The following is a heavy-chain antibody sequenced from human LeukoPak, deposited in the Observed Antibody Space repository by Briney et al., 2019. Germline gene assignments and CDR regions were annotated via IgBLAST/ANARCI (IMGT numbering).Heavy chain of an antibody. J-gene: IGHJ4*02. CDR2: ISGSGGTT. CDR1: GLTFSSYA. Sequence: GGSLRRSCAASGLTFSSYAMSWVRQAPGKGLEWVSAISGSGGTTKYADSVKGRFTISRDNSKNTLYLQMNSLRGEDTALYYCAKALSAWYNFDYWGQGTLVTVSS. D-gene: IGHD6-19*01. CDR3: AKALSAWYNFDY. V-gene: IGHV3-23*01.